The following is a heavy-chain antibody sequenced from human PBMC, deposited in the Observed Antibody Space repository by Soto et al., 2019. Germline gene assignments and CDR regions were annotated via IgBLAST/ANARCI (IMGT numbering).Heavy chain of an antibody. J-gene: IGHJ5*02. Sequence: EVQLVESGGGLVQPGGSLRLSCAASGFTFSSYSMNWVRQAPGKGLEWVSYISPSSRTIYYGDSVKGRFTISRDNAKNSLYLQMISLRDEDTTVYYCARGADFWSGTPFDPWGQGTLVTVSS. CDR2: ISPSSRTI. D-gene: IGHD3-3*01. CDR3: ARGADFWSGTPFDP. CDR1: GFTFSSYS. V-gene: IGHV3-48*02.